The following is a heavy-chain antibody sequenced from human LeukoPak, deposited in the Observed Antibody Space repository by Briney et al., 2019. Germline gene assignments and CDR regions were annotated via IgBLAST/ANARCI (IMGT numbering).Heavy chain of an antibody. CDR3: ARERGEDYYDSSGHYPRSFDY. V-gene: IGHV1-46*01. Sequence: ASVKVSRKASGYTFTSYYMHWVRQAPGQGLEWMGIINPSGGSTSYAQKFQGRVTMTRDTSTSTAYMELRSLRSGDTAVYYCARERGEDYYDSSGHYPRSFDYWGQGTLVTVSS. CDR2: INPSGGST. CDR1: GYTFTSYY. J-gene: IGHJ4*02. D-gene: IGHD3-22*01.